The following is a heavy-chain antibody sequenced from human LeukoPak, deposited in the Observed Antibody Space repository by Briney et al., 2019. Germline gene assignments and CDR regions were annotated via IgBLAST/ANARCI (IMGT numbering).Heavy chain of an antibody. D-gene: IGHD4-23*01. Sequence: ASVKVSCKASGYTFTASYIHWVRQAPGQGLEWMGWINPNSGGTNYAQRFQGRVTMTRDTSITTAYMELSRLRSDDTAVYYCARNYGGPYWYFDLWGRGTLVTVSS. CDR3: ARNYGGPYWYFDL. V-gene: IGHV1-2*02. CDR2: INPNSGGT. CDR1: GYTFTASY. J-gene: IGHJ2*01.